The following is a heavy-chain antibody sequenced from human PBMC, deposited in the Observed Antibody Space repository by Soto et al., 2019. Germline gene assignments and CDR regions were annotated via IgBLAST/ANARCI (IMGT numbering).Heavy chain of an antibody. CDR1: GFTFSSYG. Sequence: QVQLVESGGGVVQPGRSLRLSCAASGFTFSSYGMHWVRQAPGKGLEWVAVIWYDGSNKYYADSVKDRFTISRDNSKNTLYLQMNSLRAEDTAVYYCARLSDFWSGCLDYWGQGTLVTVSS. CDR2: IWYDGSNK. V-gene: IGHV3-33*01. CDR3: ARLSDFWSGCLDY. J-gene: IGHJ4*02. D-gene: IGHD3-3*01.